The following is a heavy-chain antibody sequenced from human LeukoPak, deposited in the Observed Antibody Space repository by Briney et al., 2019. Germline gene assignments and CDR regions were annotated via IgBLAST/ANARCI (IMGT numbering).Heavy chain of an antibody. CDR1: GFSLTTYG. V-gene: IGHV3-30*02. Sequence: GGSLRLSCEVSGFSLTTYGMLWVRQAPGKGLEWVAFIRSNGINTYYGDPVKGRFTISRDISKSTLYLQMNSLTTDDTALYFCAKDRPLKGGFDPWGQGSLVIVSS. J-gene: IGHJ5*02. CDR3: AKDRPLKGGFDP. D-gene: IGHD3-16*01. CDR2: IRSNGINT.